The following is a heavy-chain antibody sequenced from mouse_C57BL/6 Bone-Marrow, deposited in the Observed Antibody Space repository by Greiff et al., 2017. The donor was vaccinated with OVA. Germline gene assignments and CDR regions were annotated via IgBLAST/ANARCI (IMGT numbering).Heavy chain of an antibody. CDR3: ARSPYFSFDY. Sequence: VQLQQPGAELVMPGASVKLSCKASGYTFTSYWMPWVKQRPGQGLEWIGEIDPSDSYTNYNQKFKGKSTLTVDKSSSTAYMQLSSLTSEDSAVYYCARSPYFSFDYWGQGTTLTVSS. V-gene: IGHV1-69*01. CDR1: GYTFTSYW. D-gene: IGHD1-1*01. CDR2: IDPSDSYT. J-gene: IGHJ2*01.